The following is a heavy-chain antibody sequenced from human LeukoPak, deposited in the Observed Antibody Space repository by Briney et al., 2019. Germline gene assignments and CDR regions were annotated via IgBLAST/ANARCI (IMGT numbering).Heavy chain of an antibody. V-gene: IGHV4-31*03. CDR1: GGSISSGGYY. Sequence: NPSGTLSLTCTVSGGSISSGGYYWSWIRQHPGKGLEWIGYIYYSGSTYYNPSLKSRVTISVDTSKNQFSLKLSSVTAADTAVYYCARKDIVVVPAAQKGDWFDPWGQGTLVTVSS. J-gene: IGHJ5*02. D-gene: IGHD2-2*01. CDR3: ARKDIVVVPAAQKGDWFDP. CDR2: IYYSGST.